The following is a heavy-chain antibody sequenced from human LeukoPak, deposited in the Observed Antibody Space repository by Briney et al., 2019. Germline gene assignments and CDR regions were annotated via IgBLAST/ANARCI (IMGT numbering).Heavy chain of an antibody. CDR2: INHSGST. CDR3: ARSYAHDY. V-gene: IGHV4-34*01. J-gene: IGHJ4*02. Sequence: SETLSLTCAVYGGSFSGDYWSWIRQPPGKGLEWVGEINHSGSTNYNPSLKSRVTISVDTSKNQFSLKLSSVPAADTAVYYCARSYAHDYWGQGTLVTVSS. CDR1: GGSFSGDY. D-gene: IGHD2-2*01.